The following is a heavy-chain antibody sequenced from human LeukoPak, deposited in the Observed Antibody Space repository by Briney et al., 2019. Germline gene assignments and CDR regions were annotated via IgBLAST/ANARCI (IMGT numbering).Heavy chain of an antibody. J-gene: IGHJ4*02. Sequence: ASVKVSSKASGYTFTGYYMHWVRQAPGQGLEWMGWINPNSGGTNYAQKFQGRVTMTRDTSIITAYMELSRLRSDDTAVYYCARDLIHKLNDFPVIDYWGQGTLVTVSS. CDR3: ARDLIHKLNDFPVIDY. V-gene: IGHV1-2*02. D-gene: IGHD1-20*01. CDR1: GYTFTGYY. CDR2: INPNSGGT.